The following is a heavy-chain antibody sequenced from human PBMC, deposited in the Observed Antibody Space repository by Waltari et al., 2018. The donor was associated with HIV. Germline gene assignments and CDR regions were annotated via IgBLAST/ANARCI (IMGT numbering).Heavy chain of an antibody. J-gene: IGHJ5*02. CDR2: ISATGHNI. CDR3: VRGGAAWSAGGFQVAQSGP. CDR1: GFPPSNFD. Sequence: DVQLVESGGGLVQPGGSLGPSSAAQGFPPSNFDMYWQRTGPGAGLEWVSDISATGHNIYYADSVQGRFTISRDNVRNILHLRIDDLRVDDTATYYCVRGGAAWSAGGFQVAQSGPWGQGALVTVSS. D-gene: IGHD2-15*01. V-gene: IGHV3-48*03.